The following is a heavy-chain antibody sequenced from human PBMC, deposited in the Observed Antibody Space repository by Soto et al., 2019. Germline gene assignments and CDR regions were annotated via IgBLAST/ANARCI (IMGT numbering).Heavy chain of an antibody. CDR3: ARAYRDIAARPGEPTSYYYMDV. J-gene: IGHJ6*03. Sequence: ASVKVSCKASGGTFSSYAISWVRQAPGQGLEWMGGIIPIFGTANYAQKFQGRVTITADESTSTAYMELSSLRSEDTAVYYCARAYRDIAARPGEPTSYYYMDVWGKGTTVTVSS. V-gene: IGHV1-69*13. CDR1: GGTFSSYA. CDR2: IIPIFGTA. D-gene: IGHD6-6*01.